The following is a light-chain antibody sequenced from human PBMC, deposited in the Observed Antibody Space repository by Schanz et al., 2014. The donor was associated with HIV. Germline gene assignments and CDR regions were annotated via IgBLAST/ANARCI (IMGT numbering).Light chain of an antibody. CDR1: SSNIGAGYD. CDR2: GNT. J-gene: IGLJ2*01. CDR3: QSYDSSLSGSL. Sequence: QSVLTQPPSVSGAPGQRVTVSCTGSSSNIGAGYDVHWYQHRPGSAPKLLLYGNTNRPAGVPDRFSGSKSGTSASLAITGLQAEDEADYYCQSYDSSLSGSLFGGGTKLTVL. V-gene: IGLV1-40*01.